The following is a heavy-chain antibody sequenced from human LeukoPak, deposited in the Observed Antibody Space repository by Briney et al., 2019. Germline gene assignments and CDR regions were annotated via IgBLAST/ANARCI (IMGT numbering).Heavy chain of an antibody. Sequence: SETLSLTCTVSGGSISSGNYYWGWIRQPPGKRLEWIGSIHSGGSTYYIPSVKSRITISADTSKNQFSLKLTSVTAADTAVYYCARGPPNWGYDYWGPGTLVTVSS. CDR2: IHSGGST. CDR1: GGSISSGNYY. V-gene: IGHV4-39*01. CDR3: ARGPPNWGYDY. D-gene: IGHD7-27*01. J-gene: IGHJ4*02.